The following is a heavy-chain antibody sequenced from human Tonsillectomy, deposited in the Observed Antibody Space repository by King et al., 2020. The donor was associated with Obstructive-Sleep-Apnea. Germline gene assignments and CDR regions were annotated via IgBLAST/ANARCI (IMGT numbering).Heavy chain of an antibody. J-gene: IGHJ4*02. D-gene: IGHD3-10*01. Sequence: VQLVESGGGLVQPGGSLRLSCAASGFTFSSYAMSWVRQAPGKGLEWVSAISGSGGSTSYADSVKGRFTISRDNSKNTLYLQMNSLRAEDTAVYYCAKRPVRGVIITPYYFDYWGQGTLVTVSS. CDR2: ISGSGGST. V-gene: IGHV3-23*04. CDR3: AKRPVRGVIITPYYFDY. CDR1: GFTFSSYA.